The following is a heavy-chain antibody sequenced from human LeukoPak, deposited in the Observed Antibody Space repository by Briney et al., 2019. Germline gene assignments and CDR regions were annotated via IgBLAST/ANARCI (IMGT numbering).Heavy chain of an antibody. CDR3: ATSWGPDTSAFRWGRDGMDV. D-gene: IGHD3-16*01. V-gene: IGHV3-23*01. J-gene: IGHJ6*02. CDR2: ISKSGDHT. CDR1: GLTFNNYA. Sequence: QPGGSLRLSCAVSGLTFNNYAMSWVRQAPGKGLEWVSAISKSGDHTYYAASAKGRFTIYRDNSKSTQYLQMNSLRAEDTAVYYCATSWGPDTSAFRWGRDGMDVWGQGTTVIVS.